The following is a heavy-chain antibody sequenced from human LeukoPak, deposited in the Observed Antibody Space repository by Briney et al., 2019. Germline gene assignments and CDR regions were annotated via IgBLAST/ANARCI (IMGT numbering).Heavy chain of an antibody. CDR3: ARSGSGHIFDY. D-gene: IGHD3-10*01. Sequence: SETLSLTCTVSGGSINNYYWSWIRQPPGKGLEWIGYIYYSGSTNYNPSLKSRVTISLDTSKNQFSLKLSSVTAADTAVYYCARSGSGHIFDYWGQGTLVTVSS. CDR1: GGSINNYY. CDR2: IYYSGST. J-gene: IGHJ4*02. V-gene: IGHV4-59*08.